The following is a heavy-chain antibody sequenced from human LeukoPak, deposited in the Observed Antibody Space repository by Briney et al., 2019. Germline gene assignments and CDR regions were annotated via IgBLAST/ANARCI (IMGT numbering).Heavy chain of an antibody. J-gene: IGHJ4*02. D-gene: IGHD2-21*02. CDR2: ISYEGSNK. Sequence: HPGRSMRLSCAASGFTFSRYAMHWVPQAPGKGLEWVAVISYEGSNKYYADSVKGRFTISRDNSKNTLYLQMNSLRAEDTAVYYCARPEHIVVVTASGFDYWGQGTLDTVSS. CDR1: GFTFSRYA. V-gene: IGHV3-30-3*01. CDR3: ARPEHIVVVTASGFDY.